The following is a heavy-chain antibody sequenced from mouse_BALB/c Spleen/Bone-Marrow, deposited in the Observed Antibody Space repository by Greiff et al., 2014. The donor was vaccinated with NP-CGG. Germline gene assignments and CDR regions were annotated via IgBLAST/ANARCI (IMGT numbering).Heavy chain of an antibody. V-gene: IGHV5-4*02. Sequence: DVKLVESGGGLVKPGGSLKLSCAASGFTFSDYYMYWVRQTPEKRLEWVATISDGGGYTYYPDSVWGRFTISRDNAENNLYLQMSSLKSEDTAMYYCARSGERYGAMDYWGQGTSVNVFS. J-gene: IGHJ4*01. CDR3: ARSGERYGAMDY. CDR2: ISDGGGYT. CDR1: GFTFSDYY. D-gene: IGHD2-10*02.